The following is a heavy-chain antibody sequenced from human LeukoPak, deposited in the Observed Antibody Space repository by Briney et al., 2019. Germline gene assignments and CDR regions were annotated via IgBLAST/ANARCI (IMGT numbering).Heavy chain of an antibody. J-gene: IGHJ4*02. D-gene: IGHD4-17*01. CDR2: IYSGGST. CDR3: AGVGDYGDYVVTDY. CDR1: GFTVSSNY. V-gene: IGHV3-66*01. Sequence: GGSLRLSCAASGFTVSSNYMSWVRQAPGKGLEWVSVIYSGGSTYYADSVKGRFTISRDNSKNTLYLQMNSLRAEDTAVYYCAGVGDYGDYVVTDYWGQGTLVTVSS.